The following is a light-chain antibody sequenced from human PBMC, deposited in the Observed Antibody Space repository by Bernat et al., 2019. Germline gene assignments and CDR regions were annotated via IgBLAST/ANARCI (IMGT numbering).Light chain of an antibody. V-gene: IGKV2-28*01. CDR1: QSLLHSNGYNY. Sequence: DLVMTQSPLSLPVTPGEPASISCRSTQSLLHSNGYNYVDWYLQKPGQSPQLLIFLGSYRASGVPDRFSGTESGTDFTLKISRVEAEDVGVYYCMQALQSPWTFGQGTTVEIK. J-gene: IGKJ1*01. CDR3: MQALQSPWT. CDR2: LGS.